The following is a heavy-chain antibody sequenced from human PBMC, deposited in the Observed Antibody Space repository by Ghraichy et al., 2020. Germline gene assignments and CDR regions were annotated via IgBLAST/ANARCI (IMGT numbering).Heavy chain of an antibody. Sequence: SETLSLTCTVSGGSISSSSYYWGWIRQPPGKGLEWIGSIYYSGSTYYNPSLKSRVTISVDTSKNQFSLKLSSVTAADTAVYYCARHGGGSLFDYWGQGTLVTVSS. D-gene: IGHD1-26*01. CDR1: GGSISSSSYY. J-gene: IGHJ4*02. CDR2: IYYSGST. V-gene: IGHV4-39*01. CDR3: ARHGGGSLFDY.